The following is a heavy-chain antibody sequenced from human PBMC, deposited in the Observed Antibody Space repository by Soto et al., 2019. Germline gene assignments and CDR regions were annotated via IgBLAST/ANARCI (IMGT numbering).Heavy chain of an antibody. CDR3: ARGGVLAGTLDY. D-gene: IGHD1-7*01. CDR2: IYDSGST. J-gene: IGHJ4*02. V-gene: IGHV4-59*01. Sequence: SEPLSLTCSVSGGSISSYYWSWIRQPPGKGLEWIGYIYDSGSTNYNPSLKSRVTISVDASKNQFSLKLSSVTAADTAVYYCARGGVLAGTLDYWGQGTLVTVSS. CDR1: GGSISSYY.